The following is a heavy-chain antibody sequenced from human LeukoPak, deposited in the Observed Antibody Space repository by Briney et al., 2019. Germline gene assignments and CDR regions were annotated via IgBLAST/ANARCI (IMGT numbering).Heavy chain of an antibody. CDR3: AREDGETSDWVTVDY. CDR2: ISYDGSNE. J-gene: IGHJ4*02. D-gene: IGHD3-9*01. Sequence: GGSLRLSCAASGFTFSSYAMHWVRQAPGKGLEWVAVISYDGSNEYYADSVKGRFTISRDNSKNTLYLQVNSLRAEDTAVYYCAREDGETSDWVTVDYWGQGTLVTVSS. V-gene: IGHV3-30-3*01. CDR1: GFTFSSYA.